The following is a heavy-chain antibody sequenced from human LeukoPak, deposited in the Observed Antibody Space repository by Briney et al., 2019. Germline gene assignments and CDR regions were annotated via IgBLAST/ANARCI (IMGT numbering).Heavy chain of an antibody. Sequence: GRSLRLSCAASGFTFSSYSMNWVRQAPGKGLEWVSSISSSSSYIYYADSVKGRFTISRDNAKNSLYLQMNSLRAEDTAVYYCARGQYQLLFCSFDYWGQGTLVTVSS. V-gene: IGHV3-21*01. J-gene: IGHJ4*02. CDR2: ISSSSSYI. CDR3: ARGQYQLLFCSFDY. D-gene: IGHD2-2*01. CDR1: GFTFSSYS.